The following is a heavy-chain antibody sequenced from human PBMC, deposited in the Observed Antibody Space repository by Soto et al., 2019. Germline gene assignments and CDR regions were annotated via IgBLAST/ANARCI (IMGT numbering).Heavy chain of an antibody. V-gene: IGHV3-48*01. CDR2: ISSSSSTI. CDR3: ADGPVTGSGYRTSVGVYFHH. J-gene: IGHJ1*01. D-gene: IGHD5-18*01. Sequence: PGGSLRLSCAASGFTFSSYSMNWVRQAPGKGLEWVSYISSSSSTIYYADSVKGRFTISRDNAKNSLYLQMNSLRAEDTAVYYCADGPVTGSGYRTSVGVYFHHWGQGTLVTVSS. CDR1: GFTFSSYS.